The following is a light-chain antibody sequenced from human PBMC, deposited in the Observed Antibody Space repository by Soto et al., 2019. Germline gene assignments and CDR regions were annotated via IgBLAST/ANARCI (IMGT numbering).Light chain of an antibody. CDR1: SSDVGGYNY. CDR2: EVS. CDR3: SSYTSSSTTWV. J-gene: IGLJ3*02. Sequence: QSALTQPASVSESPGQSITISCTGTSSDVGGYNYVSWYQQHPGKAPKLMIYEVSNRPSGVSNRCSGSKSGNTASLTISGRQAEDEADDYCSSYTSSSTTWVFGGGTKLTVL. V-gene: IGLV2-14*01.